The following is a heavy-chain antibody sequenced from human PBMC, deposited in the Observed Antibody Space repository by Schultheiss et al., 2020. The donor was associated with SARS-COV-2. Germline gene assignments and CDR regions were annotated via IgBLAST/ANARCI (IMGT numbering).Heavy chain of an antibody. V-gene: IGHV4-4*07. Sequence: SQTLSLTCTVSGGSISSYYWSWIRQPAGKGLEWIGRIYTSGSTNYNPSLKSRVTMSVDTSKNQFSLKLSSVTAADTAVYYCARGIFGPAVAGLYFQHWGQGTLVTVSS. CDR1: GGSISSYY. D-gene: IGHD6-19*01. CDR3: ARGIFGPAVAGLYFQH. CDR2: IYTSGST. J-gene: IGHJ1*01.